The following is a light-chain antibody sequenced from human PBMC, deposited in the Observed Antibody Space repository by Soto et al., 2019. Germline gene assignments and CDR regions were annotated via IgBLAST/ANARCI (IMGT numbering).Light chain of an antibody. V-gene: IGKV3-20*01. CDR1: QSVSSSY. J-gene: IGKJ5*01. CDR3: QQYGSSPRIT. CDR2: GAS. Sequence: EIVLTQSPGTLSLSPGERATLSCRASQSVSSSYLAWYQQKPGQAPRLLIYGASSRATGIPDRFSGSGSGTDFTLSISRLEPEDFVVYSCQQYGSSPRITFGQGTRLEIK.